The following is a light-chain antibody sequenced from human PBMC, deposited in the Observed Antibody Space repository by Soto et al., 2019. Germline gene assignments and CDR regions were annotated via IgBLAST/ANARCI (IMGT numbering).Light chain of an antibody. CDR1: SSDVGGYNY. J-gene: IGLJ1*01. Sequence: QSVLTQPASVSGSPGQSITISCTGTSSDVGGYNYVSWYQQHPGKAPKLMIYDVSNRPSGVSNRFSGSKSGNTAPLTISGLQAEDEADYYCSSYTSSSTRVFATGTKVTVL. V-gene: IGLV2-14*01. CDR3: SSYTSSSTRV. CDR2: DVS.